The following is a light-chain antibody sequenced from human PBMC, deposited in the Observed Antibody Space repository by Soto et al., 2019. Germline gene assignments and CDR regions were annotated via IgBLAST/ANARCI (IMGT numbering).Light chain of an antibody. J-gene: IGLJ1*01. V-gene: IGLV2-14*01. CDR1: SSDVGGYNF. CDR2: DVA. Sequence: QSVLTQPASVSGSPGQSITISCTGTSSDVGGYNFVSWYQQHPGKTPKLMIYDVANRPSWVSNRFSGSKSGITASLTISGLQSEDEADYYCSSYTSSNTLVFGTGTKLTVL. CDR3: SSYTSSNTLV.